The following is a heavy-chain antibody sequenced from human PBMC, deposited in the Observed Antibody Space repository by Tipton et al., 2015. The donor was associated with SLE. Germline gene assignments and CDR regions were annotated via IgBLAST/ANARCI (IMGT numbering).Heavy chain of an antibody. Sequence: SLRLSCAASGFTFSSYGMNWVRQAPGKGLEWVSAISGGGTATDYADSVKGRFTISRDNSQNTLYLQMNSLRAEDTAVYFCAKDHVPDGVYDFDMWGQGTMVSVSS. J-gene: IGHJ3*02. CDR1: GFTFSSYG. CDR3: AKDHVPDGVYDFDM. CDR2: ISGGGTAT. V-gene: IGHV3-23*01. D-gene: IGHD5/OR15-5a*01.